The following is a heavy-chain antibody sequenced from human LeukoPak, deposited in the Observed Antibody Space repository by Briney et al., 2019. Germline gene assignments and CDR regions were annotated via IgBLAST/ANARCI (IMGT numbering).Heavy chain of an antibody. J-gene: IGHJ4*02. CDR3: ARGWGGWYLDY. CDR2: IYSGGST. Sequence: GGSLRLSCAASGFTVSSNYMSWVRQAPGKGLEWVSVIYSGGSTYYADSVKGRFTISRGNSKNTLYLQMNSLRAEDTAVYYCARGWGGWYLDYWGQGTLVTVSS. V-gene: IGHV3-53*01. D-gene: IGHD6-19*01. CDR1: GFTVSSNY.